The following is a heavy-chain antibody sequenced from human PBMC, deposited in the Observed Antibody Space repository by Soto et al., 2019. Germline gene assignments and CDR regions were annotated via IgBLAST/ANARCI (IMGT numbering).Heavy chain of an antibody. CDR2: ISAYNGNT. V-gene: IGHV1-18*01. Sequence: QVQLVQSGAEVKKPGASVKVSCKASGYTFTSYGISWVRQAPGQGLEWMGWISAYNGNTKYAQKLQGRVTMTTATSASTDSQELRSQRSEDTTVYYCAREVAVAVIDYWGQGTLVTFSS. J-gene: IGHJ4*02. D-gene: IGHD6-19*01. CDR3: AREVAVAVIDY. CDR1: GYTFTSYG.